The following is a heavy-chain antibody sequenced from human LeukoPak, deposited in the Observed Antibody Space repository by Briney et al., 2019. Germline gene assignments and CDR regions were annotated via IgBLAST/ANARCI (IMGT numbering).Heavy chain of an antibody. Sequence: SETLSLACAVSGGSISSNNWWIWVRQSPEKGLEWIGEIYHDGSTNYNPSLKSRVTISVDTSKNQFSLKLSSVTAADTAVYYCARGLTGYYGYYFDYWGQGTLVTVSS. J-gene: IGHJ4*02. CDR3: ARGLTGYYGYYFDY. CDR2: IYHDGST. CDR1: GGSISSNNW. V-gene: IGHV4-4*02. D-gene: IGHD3-9*01.